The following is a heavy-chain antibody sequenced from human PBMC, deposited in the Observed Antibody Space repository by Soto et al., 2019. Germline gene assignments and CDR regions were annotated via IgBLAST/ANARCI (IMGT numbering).Heavy chain of an antibody. V-gene: IGHV3-30*18. J-gene: IGHJ6*02. Sequence: QVRLVESGGGVVQPGRSLRLSCAASGFTFSSYGMHWVRQAPGKGLEWVAVISYDGSNKYYADSVKGRFTISRDNSKNTLYLQMNSLRAEDTAVYYCAKDGYCSSTSCYTGPTYYYYGMDVWGQGTTVTVSS. D-gene: IGHD2-2*02. CDR1: GFTFSSYG. CDR2: ISYDGSNK. CDR3: AKDGYCSSTSCYTGPTYYYYGMDV.